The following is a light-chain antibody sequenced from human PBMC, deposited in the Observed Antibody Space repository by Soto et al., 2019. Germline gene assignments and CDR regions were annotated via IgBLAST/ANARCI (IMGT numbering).Light chain of an antibody. CDR2: WAS. J-gene: IGKJ2*01. CDR1: QRVLHSSHNETY. V-gene: IGKV4-1*01. CDR3: QQYYSTPYT. Sequence: DIVMTQSPDSLAVSLGERATINCKSSQRVLHSSHNETYLFWYQQKPEQPPKLLIYWASTRESGVPDRFSGSGSGTDFTLTISSLQAEDVAVYYCQQYYSTPYTFGQGTKLEIK.